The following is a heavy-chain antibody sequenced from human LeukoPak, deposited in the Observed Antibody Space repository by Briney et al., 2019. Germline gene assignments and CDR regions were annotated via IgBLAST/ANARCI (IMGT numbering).Heavy chain of an antibody. D-gene: IGHD1-26*01. J-gene: IGHJ4*02. CDR3: ARASGGSYFIDY. Sequence: GGSLRLSCAASGFTFSSYWMHWVRQAPGKGLEWVSSISSSSSYMYYADSVKGRFTISRDNAKNSLYLQMNSLRAEDTAVYYCARASGGSYFIDYWGQGTLVTVSS. V-gene: IGHV3-21*01. CDR1: GFTFSSYW. CDR2: ISSSSSYM.